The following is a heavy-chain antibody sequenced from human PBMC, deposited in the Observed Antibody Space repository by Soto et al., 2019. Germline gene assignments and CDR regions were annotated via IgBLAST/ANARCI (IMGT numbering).Heavy chain of an antibody. V-gene: IGHV1-2*02. CDR1: GYTFTGYY. D-gene: IGHD6-6*01. CDR2: INPNSGGT. J-gene: IGHJ4*02. CDR3: ATFEYSSSSFDY. Sequence: ASVKVSCKASGYTFTGYYMHWVRQAPGQGLEWMGWINPNSGGTNYAQKFQGRVTMTRDTSISTAYMELSRLRSDDTAVYYCATFEYSSSSFDYWGKGTLVTVSS.